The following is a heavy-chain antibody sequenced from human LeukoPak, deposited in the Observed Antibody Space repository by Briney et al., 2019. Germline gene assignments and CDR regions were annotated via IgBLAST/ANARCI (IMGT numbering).Heavy chain of an antibody. J-gene: IGHJ4*02. V-gene: IGHV3-48*01. D-gene: IGHD1-26*01. CDR3: ARDQMGDPLPQGFDY. CDR1: GFTFSSYS. Sequence: GGSLRLSCAASGFTFSSYSMNWVRQAPGKGLEWVSYIGNGVGATYYAESVKGRFTISGDNSKNTLYLQMNSLRAEDTAVYYCARDQMGDPLPQGFDYWGQGTLVTVSS. CDR2: IGNGVGAT.